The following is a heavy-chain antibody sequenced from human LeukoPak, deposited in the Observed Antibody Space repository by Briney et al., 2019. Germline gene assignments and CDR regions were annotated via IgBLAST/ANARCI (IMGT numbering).Heavy chain of an antibody. CDR3: ARASKLRYFDWLLNWFDP. V-gene: IGHV3-30-3*01. J-gene: IGHJ5*02. CDR1: GFTFSSYA. D-gene: IGHD3-9*01. Sequence: GGSLRLSCAASGFTFSSYAMHWVRQAPGKGLEWVAVISYDGSNKYYADSVKGRFTISRDNSENTLYLQMNSLRAEDTAVYYCARASKLRYFDWLLNWFDPWGQGTLVSVSS. CDR2: ISYDGSNK.